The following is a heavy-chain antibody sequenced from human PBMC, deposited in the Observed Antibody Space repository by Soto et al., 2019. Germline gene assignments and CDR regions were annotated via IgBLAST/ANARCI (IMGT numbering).Heavy chain of an antibody. V-gene: IGHV3-30-3*01. CDR2: ISYDGSNK. J-gene: IGHJ6*02. CDR1: GFTFSSYA. Sequence: QVQLVESGGGVVQPGRSLRLSCAASGFTFSSYAMHWVRQAPGKGLEWVAVISYDGSNKYYADSVRGRFTISRDNSKNTLYLQMNSLRAEDTAVYYCARDPGIAARAAERDYYYYGMDVWGQGTTVTVSS. D-gene: IGHD6-6*01. CDR3: ARDPGIAARAAERDYYYYGMDV.